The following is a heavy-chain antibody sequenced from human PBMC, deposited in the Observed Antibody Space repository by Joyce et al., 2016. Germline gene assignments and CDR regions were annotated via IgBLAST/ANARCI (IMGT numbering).Heavy chain of an antibody. CDR3: AKDIGVLISVNQFDS. CDR2: ISWNSTII. V-gene: IGHV3-9*01. CDR1: GFTFDDYA. D-gene: IGHD2/OR15-2a*01. Sequence: EVQLVEAGGGLVQPGRSLRLSCAFSGFTFDDYAMHWVRQAPGKGLEWVSGISWNSTIIGYADSVKGRFTISRDNAKNSLYLQMSSLRPEDTALYYCAKDIGVLISVNQFDSWGQGTLITVSS. J-gene: IGHJ4*02.